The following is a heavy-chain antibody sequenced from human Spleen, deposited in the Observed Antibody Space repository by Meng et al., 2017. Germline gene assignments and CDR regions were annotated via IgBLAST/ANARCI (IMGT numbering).Heavy chain of an antibody. J-gene: IGHJ5*02. Sequence: SETLSLTCTVSGGSISSSYWSWIRQPPGKGLEWIGYIYYSGINNYNPSLKSRVTISVDTSKNQLSLKLSSVTAADTAVYYCARGGIAARPFGRGWFDPWGQGSLVTVSS. CDR2: IYYSGIN. D-gene: IGHD6-6*01. CDR1: GGSISSSY. CDR3: ARGGIAARPFGRGWFDP. V-gene: IGHV4-59*01.